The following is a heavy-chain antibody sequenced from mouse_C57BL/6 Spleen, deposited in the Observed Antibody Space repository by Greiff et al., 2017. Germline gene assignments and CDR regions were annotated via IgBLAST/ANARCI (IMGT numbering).Heavy chain of an antibody. D-gene: IGHD2-3*01. CDR2: ISSGSSDT. CDR3: GRDSYDHFDY. V-gene: IGHV5-17*01. Sequence: EVQGVESGGGLVKPGGSLKLSCAASGFTFSDYGMHWVRQAPEKGLEWVAYISSGSSDTNYADTVKGRFTISRDNAKNNLFLQRTSLRSEDTAMYYCGRDSYDHFDYWGQGTTLTVSS. CDR1: GFTFSDYG. J-gene: IGHJ2*01.